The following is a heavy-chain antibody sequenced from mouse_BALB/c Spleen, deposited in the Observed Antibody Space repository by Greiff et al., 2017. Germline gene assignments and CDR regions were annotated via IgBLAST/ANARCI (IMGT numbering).Heavy chain of an antibody. CDR2: INPRTGYT. J-gene: IGHJ3*01. CDR1: GFTFTGNW. V-gene: IGHV1-7*01. CDR3: ERRGNSFAY. D-gene: IGHD2-1*01. Sequence: QVQVKQSGAELVKPGASVKMSCKASGFTFTGNWMHWVKQRPGQGLEWIGYINPRTGYTEYNQKFKDKATLTADKSSSTAYMQLSSLTSEDSAVYCCERRGNSFAYWGQGTLVTVSA.